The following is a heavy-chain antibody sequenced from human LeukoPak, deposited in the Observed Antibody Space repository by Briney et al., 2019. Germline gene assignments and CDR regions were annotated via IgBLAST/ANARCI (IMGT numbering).Heavy chain of an antibody. Sequence: SEILSLTCTVSGGSISSYYWSWIRQPPGKGLEWIGYIYYSGSTNYNPSLKSRVTISVDTSKNQFSLKLSSVTAADTAVYYCARSHMYYYDSSGYYFYYWGQGTLVTVSS. J-gene: IGHJ4*02. D-gene: IGHD3-22*01. CDR1: GGSISSYY. CDR3: ARSHMYYYDSSGYYFYY. V-gene: IGHV4-59*01. CDR2: IYYSGST.